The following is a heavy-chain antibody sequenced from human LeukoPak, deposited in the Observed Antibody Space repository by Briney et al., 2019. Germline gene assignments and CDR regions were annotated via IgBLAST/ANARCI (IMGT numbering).Heavy chain of an antibody. V-gene: IGHV1-69*05. J-gene: IGHJ5*02. D-gene: IGHD3-3*02. CDR3: AKDPPISGQPWFDP. CDR1: GGTFSSYA. CDR2: IIPIFGTA. Sequence: SVKVSCKASGGTFSSYAISWVRQAPGQGLEWMGGIIPIFGTANYAQKFQGRVTITTDESTSTAYMELSSLRSEDTAVYYCAKDPPISGQPWFDPWGQGTLVTVSS.